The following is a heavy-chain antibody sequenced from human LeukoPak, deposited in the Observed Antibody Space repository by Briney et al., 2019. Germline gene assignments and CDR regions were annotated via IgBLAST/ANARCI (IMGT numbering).Heavy chain of an antibody. J-gene: IGHJ4*02. CDR1: GGSFSGYD. V-gene: IGHV4-34*01. CDR3: ARGYNSGYYYLFFDY. D-gene: IGHD3-22*01. CDR2: INHSGST. Sequence: SETLSLTCAVYGGSFSGYDWTWIRQPPGKGLEWIGEINHSGSTNYNPSLKSRVTISVDTSKNQFSLKLSSVTAADTAVYYCARGYNSGYYYLFFDYWGQGTLVTVSS.